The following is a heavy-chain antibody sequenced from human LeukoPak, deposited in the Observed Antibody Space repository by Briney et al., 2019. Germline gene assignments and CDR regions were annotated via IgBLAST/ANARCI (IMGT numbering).Heavy chain of an antibody. CDR1: GYNFTNYW. CDR3: ARRKYSSSWYNAFDI. V-gene: IGHV5-51*01. Sequence: GESLKISCKGSGYNFTNYWIGGGRQMPGEGLEWMGIIYPGDSDTRYSPSFQGQVTISADKSASTAYLQWSSLKASDTALYYCARRKYSSSWYNAFDIWGQGTMVTVSS. J-gene: IGHJ3*02. CDR2: IYPGDSDT. D-gene: IGHD6-13*01.